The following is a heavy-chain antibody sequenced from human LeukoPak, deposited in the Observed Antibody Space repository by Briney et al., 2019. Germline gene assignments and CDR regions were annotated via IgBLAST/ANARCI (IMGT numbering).Heavy chain of an antibody. D-gene: IGHD1-7*01. V-gene: IGHV3-7*03. J-gene: IGHJ3*02. CDR1: EFTFSSYW. Sequence: GGSLRLSCAASEFTFSSYWMCWVRQAPGKGLEWVANIKQDGGQIYYLESVKGRFTISRDNAKNSLHLQMDNLRAEDTAVYYCARPKNRENYWRAFDIWGQGTMVTVSS. CDR3: ARPKNRENYWRAFDI. CDR2: IKQDGGQI.